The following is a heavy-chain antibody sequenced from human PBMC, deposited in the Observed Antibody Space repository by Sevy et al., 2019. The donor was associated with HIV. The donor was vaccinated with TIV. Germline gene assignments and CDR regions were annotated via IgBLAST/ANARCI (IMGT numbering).Heavy chain of an antibody. J-gene: IGHJ3*02. Sequence: GGSLRLSCAASGFRFRMYDMNWVRQAPGKGLEWVSSISGSGDITDYADSVKGRFIISRDNSKNTVYLQMNSLRAEDTALYFCAKDRHYVWGKNPRGFALEIWGQGTMVTVSS. CDR2: ISGSGDIT. V-gene: IGHV3-23*01. CDR1: GFRFRMYD. D-gene: IGHD3-16*01. CDR3: AKDRHYVWGKNPRGFALEI.